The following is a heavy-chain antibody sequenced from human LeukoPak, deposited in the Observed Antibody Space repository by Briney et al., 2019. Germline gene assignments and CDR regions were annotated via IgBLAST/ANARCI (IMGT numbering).Heavy chain of an antibody. CDR1: GGSISSSSYY. V-gene: IGHV4-39*01. Sequence: SETLYLTCNVSGGSISSSSYYWGWIRQPPGKGLEWIGSIYYSGSTYYNPSLKSRVTISVDTSKNQFSLKLSSVTAADTAVYYCARSYYDSSGYYGKFDYWGQGTLVTVSS. CDR2: IYYSGST. CDR3: ARSYYDSSGYYGKFDY. J-gene: IGHJ4*02. D-gene: IGHD3-22*01.